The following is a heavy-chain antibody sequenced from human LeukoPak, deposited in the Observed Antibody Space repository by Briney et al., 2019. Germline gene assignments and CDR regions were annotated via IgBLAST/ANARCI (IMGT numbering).Heavy chain of an antibody. CDR1: GYTLTELS. Sequence: GASVKVSCKVSGYTLTELSMHWVRQAPGKGLEWMGGFDPEDGETIYAQKFQGRVTMTEDTSTDTAYMELSSLRSEDTAVYYCATILYGDYLNWFHPWGQGTLVTVSS. V-gene: IGHV1-24*01. CDR2: FDPEDGET. D-gene: IGHD4-17*01. J-gene: IGHJ5*02. CDR3: ATILYGDYLNWFHP.